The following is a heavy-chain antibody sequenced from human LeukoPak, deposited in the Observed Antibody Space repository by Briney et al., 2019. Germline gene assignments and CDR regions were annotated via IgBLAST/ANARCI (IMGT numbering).Heavy chain of an antibody. J-gene: IGHJ4*02. CDR3: VRGNRRLGYSYDVDY. D-gene: IGHD5-18*01. V-gene: IGHV4-34*01. CDR1: GGSFSGYY. Sequence: SETLSLTCAVYGGSFSGYYWSWIRQPPGKGLEWIGEINHSGSTNYNPSLKSRVTISVDTSKNQFSLKLSSVTAADTAVYYCVRGNRRLGYSYDVDYWGQGTLVTVSS. CDR2: INHSGST.